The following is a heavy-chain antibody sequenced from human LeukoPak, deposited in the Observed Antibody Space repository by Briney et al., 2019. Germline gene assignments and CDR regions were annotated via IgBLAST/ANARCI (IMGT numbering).Heavy chain of an antibody. D-gene: IGHD5-24*01. CDR2: IKVDGSDK. CDR1: GFTFVNYW. CDR3: AREKRWLQFGFDY. J-gene: IGHJ4*02. V-gene: IGHV3-7*03. Sequence: PGGSLRLSCAASGFTFVNYWMTWVRQAPGKGLEWVANIKVDGSDKYYVDSVKGRFTISRDNAKNSLYLQMNSLRAEDTAVYYCAREKRWLQFGFDYWGQGTLVTVSS.